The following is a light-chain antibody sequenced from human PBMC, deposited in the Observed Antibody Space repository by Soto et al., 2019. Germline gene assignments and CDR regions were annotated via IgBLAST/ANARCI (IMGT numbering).Light chain of an antibody. J-gene: IGLJ2*01. CDR2: INN. CDR1: TSNIGNNY. CDR3: GTWDSSLSAVV. Sequence: QSALTQPPSASAAPGQRVTISCSGSTSNIGNNYVSWYQQLPGTAPKLLIYINNKRPSGIPDRFSGSKSGTSATLGITGLRTGDEADYYCGTWDSSLSAVVFGGGTKLTVL. V-gene: IGLV1-51*01.